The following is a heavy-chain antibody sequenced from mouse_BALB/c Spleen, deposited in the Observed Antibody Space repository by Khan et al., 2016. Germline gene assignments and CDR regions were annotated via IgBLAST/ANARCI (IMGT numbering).Heavy chain of an antibody. CDR1: GFNIKDTY. V-gene: IGHV14-3*02. Sequence: EVQLQESGAELVKPGASVKLSCTASGFNIKDTYMHWVKQRPEQGLEWIGRIDPANGNTKYDPKFQGKATITADTSSNTAYLQLSSLTSEDTAVYYCARGDGEYYYAMDYWGQGTSVTVSS. CDR3: ARGDGEYYYAMDY. J-gene: IGHJ4*01. CDR2: IDPANGNT.